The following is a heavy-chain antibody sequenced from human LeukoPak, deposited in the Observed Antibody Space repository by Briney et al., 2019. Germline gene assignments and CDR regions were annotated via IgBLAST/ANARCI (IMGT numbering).Heavy chain of an antibody. J-gene: IGHJ4*02. V-gene: IGHV3-7*05. CDR2: IKEDGTET. D-gene: IGHD3/OR15-3a*01. CDR3: AGDEFGPLAF. Sequence: PGGSLRLSCVVSGLTFSNCRMTWVRQAPGRGLEWVANIKEDGTETSYVGSVKGRFTISRDNAKNSLYLQMNSLRAEDTALYYCAGDEFGPLAFWGRGTLVTVSS. CDR1: GLTFSNCR.